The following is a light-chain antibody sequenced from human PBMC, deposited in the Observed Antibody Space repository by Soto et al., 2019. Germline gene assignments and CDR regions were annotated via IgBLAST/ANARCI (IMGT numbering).Light chain of an antibody. CDR2: KAT. J-gene: IGKJ4*01. CDR1: QNIGSW. CDR3: QQYNSYPLT. Sequence: DIQMTQSPSTLSASVGDGVTITCRASQNIGSWLAWYQQKPGEAPKLLISKATNLQSGVPSRFSGSGSGTDFSLTISSLQPDDFATYYCQQYNSYPLTFGGGTKVEIK. V-gene: IGKV1-5*03.